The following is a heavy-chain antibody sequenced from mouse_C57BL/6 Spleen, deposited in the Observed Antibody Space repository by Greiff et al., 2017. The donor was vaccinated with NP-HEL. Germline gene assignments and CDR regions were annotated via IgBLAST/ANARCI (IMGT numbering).Heavy chain of an antibody. CDR2: IDPSDSET. J-gene: IGHJ4*01. CDR1: GYTFTSYW. D-gene: IGHD6-5*01. Sequence: VQLQQPGAELVRPGSSVKLSCKASGYTFTSYWMHWVKQRPIQGLEWIGNIDPSDSETHYNQKFKDKATLTVDKSSSTAYMQLSSLTSEDSAVYYCARRGVLAYMDYWGQGTSVTVSS. V-gene: IGHV1-52*01. CDR3: ARRGVLAYMDY.